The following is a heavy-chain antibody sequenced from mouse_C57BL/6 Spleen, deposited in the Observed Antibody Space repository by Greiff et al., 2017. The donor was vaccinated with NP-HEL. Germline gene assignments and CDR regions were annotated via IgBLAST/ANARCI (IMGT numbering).Heavy chain of an antibody. D-gene: IGHD4-1*01. V-gene: IGHV1-15*01. J-gene: IGHJ2*01. CDR1: GYTFTDYE. Sequence: LVESGAELVRPGASVTLSCKASGYTFTDYEMHWVKQTPVHGLEWIGAIDPETGGTAYNQKFKGKAILTADKSSSTAYMELRSLTSEDSAVYYCTNWDDYWGQGTTLTVSS. CDR3: TNWDDY. CDR2: IDPETGGT.